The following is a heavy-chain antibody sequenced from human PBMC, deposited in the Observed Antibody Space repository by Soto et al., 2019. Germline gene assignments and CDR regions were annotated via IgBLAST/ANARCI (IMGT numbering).Heavy chain of an antibody. V-gene: IGHV4-30-4*01. CDR2: IYYNGSN. CDR1: GGSISSGGYY. CDR3: ARGGTVDY. Sequence: QVQLQESGPGLVKPSQTLSLTCTVSGGSISSGGYYWGWIRQSPGKGLEWIGYIYYNGSNYYDPSLKSRVAISVHTSKTQFSLKLSSVTAADSAVYYCARGGTVDYWGQGTLVTVSS. J-gene: IGHJ4*02.